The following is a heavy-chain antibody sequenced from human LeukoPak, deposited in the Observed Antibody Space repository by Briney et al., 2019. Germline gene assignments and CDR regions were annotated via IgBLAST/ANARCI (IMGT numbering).Heavy chain of an antibody. J-gene: IGHJ4*02. Sequence: KPSETLSLTCAVYGGSFSGYYWSWIRQPPGKGLEWIGEINHSGSTNYNPSLKSRVTISVDTSKNQFSLKLTSVTAADTAVYYCARGPPPDFDYWGRGTLVTVSS. CDR3: ARGPPPDFDY. CDR1: GGSFSGYY. V-gene: IGHV4-34*01. CDR2: INHSGST.